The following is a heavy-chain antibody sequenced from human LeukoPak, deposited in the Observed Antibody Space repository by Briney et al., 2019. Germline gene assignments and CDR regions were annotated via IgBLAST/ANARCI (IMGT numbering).Heavy chain of an antibody. D-gene: IGHD6-19*01. CDR1: GGSFSGYY. V-gene: IGHV4-34*01. Sequence: SETPSLTCAVYGGSFSGYYWSWIRQPPGKGLEWIGSIYYSGSTYYNPSLKSRVTISVDTSKNQFSLKLSSVTAADAAVYYCARQWGIAVAGKDYWGQGTLVTVSS. J-gene: IGHJ4*02. CDR3: ARQWGIAVAGKDY. CDR2: IYYSGST.